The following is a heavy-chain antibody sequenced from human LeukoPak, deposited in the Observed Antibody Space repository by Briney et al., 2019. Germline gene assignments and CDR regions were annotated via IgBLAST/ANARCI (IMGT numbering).Heavy chain of an antibody. CDR3: AKDGSVLLWFGAIDY. Sequence: SGGSLRLSCAASGFTFSSYAMSWVRQAPGKGLEWVSAISGSGGSTYYADSVKGRFTVSRDNSKNTLYLQMNSLRAEDTAVYYCAKDGSVLLWFGAIDYWGQGTLVTVSS. CDR1: GFTFSSYA. D-gene: IGHD3-10*01. CDR2: ISGSGGST. J-gene: IGHJ4*02. V-gene: IGHV3-23*01.